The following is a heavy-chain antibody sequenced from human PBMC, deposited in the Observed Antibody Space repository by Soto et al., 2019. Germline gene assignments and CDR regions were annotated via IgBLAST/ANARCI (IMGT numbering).Heavy chain of an antibody. V-gene: IGHV3-23*01. CDR3: AKGRGGSGSLTPRVDF. D-gene: IGHD3-10*01. Sequence: EVQLLESGGVLVQPGGSLRLSCAASGFTFNNYAMTWVRQAPGKGLEWVSAISGGGATTSYADSVKGRFTVSRDGTKNTLYLQMTSLRAEDTALYYCAKGRGGSGSLTPRVDFWGQGTLVNVSS. J-gene: IGHJ4*02. CDR2: ISGGGATT. CDR1: GFTFNNYA.